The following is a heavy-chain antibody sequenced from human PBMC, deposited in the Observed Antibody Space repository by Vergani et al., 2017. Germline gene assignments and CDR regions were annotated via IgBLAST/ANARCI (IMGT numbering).Heavy chain of an antibody. CDR3: ARGRRPFYHDSSGYWDY. J-gene: IGHJ4*02. CDR2: IYYSGST. Sequence: QVQLQESGPGLVKPSQTLSLTCTVSGGSISSGGYYWSWIRNHPGKGLEWIGYIYYSGSTYSNPSLKSRVTISVDTSKNQFSLKLSSVTAADTAVYYCARGRRPFYHDSSGYWDYWGQGTLVTVSS. D-gene: IGHD3-22*01. V-gene: IGHV4-31*03. CDR1: GGSISSGGYY.